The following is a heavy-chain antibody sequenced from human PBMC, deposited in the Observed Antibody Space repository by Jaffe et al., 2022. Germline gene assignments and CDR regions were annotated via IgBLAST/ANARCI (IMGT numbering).Heavy chain of an antibody. CDR3: ARVGSHGGGIDY. CDR1: GGSISSGSYY. V-gene: IGHV4-61*02. J-gene: IGHJ4*02. CDR2: IYTSGST. Sequence: QVQLQESGPGLVKPSQTLSLTCTVSGGSISSGSYYWSWIRQPAGKGLEWIGRIYTSGSTNYNPSLKSRVTISVDTSKNQFSLKLSSVTAADTAVYYCARVGSHGGGIDYWGQGTLVTVSS. D-gene: IGHD3-16*01.